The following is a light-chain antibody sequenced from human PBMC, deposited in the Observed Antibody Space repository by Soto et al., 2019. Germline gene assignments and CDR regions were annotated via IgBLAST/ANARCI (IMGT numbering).Light chain of an antibody. CDR1: TSNVESNT. Sequence: QPVLTQPPSASGTPGQRVTISCSGTTSNVESNTVNWYQQLPGTAPKLLMYSNNQRPSGVPDRFSGSKSGTSASLAISGLQSEDEADYYCAAWDDSLNGQVFGAGTKLTVL. V-gene: IGLV1-44*01. CDR2: SNN. CDR3: AAWDDSLNGQV. J-gene: IGLJ1*01.